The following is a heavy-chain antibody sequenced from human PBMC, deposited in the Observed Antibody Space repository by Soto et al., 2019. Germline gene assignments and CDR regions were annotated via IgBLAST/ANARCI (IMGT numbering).Heavy chain of an antibody. CDR3: ARDRRKWLFDY. CDR1: GGSISSYY. CDR2: IYYSGST. Sequence: SETLSLTCTVSGGSISSYYWSWIRQPPGKGLEWIGYIYYSGSTNYNPSLKSRVTISVDTSKNQFSLKLSSVTAADTAVYYCARDRRKWLFDYWGQGTLVTVSS. D-gene: IGHD5-12*01. J-gene: IGHJ4*02. V-gene: IGHV4-59*01.